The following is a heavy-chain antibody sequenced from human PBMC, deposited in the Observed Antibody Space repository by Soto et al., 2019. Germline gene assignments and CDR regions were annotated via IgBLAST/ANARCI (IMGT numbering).Heavy chain of an antibody. J-gene: IGHJ5*01. CDR3: ARSRRYCSNGVRHFSWFDF. Sequence: GESLKISCKGSADSFSTYWIGWVRQMPGKGLEWMGIIYPGDSDTTYSPSFQGQVTISADNSITTAYLQWSSLKASDTAIYYCARSRRYCSNGVRHFSWFDFRGQGTSLTVSS. D-gene: IGHD2-8*01. V-gene: IGHV5-51*01. CDR2: IYPGDSDT. CDR1: ADSFSTYW.